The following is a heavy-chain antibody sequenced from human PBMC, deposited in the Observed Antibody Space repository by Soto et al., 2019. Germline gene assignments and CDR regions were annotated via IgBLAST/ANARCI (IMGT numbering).Heavy chain of an antibody. D-gene: IGHD3-16*02. J-gene: IGHJ4*02. CDR3: ARDPSPDPYDYIWGSYRYDYFDY. CDR1: GYTFTSYG. CDR2: ISAYNGNT. V-gene: IGHV1-18*01. Sequence: ASVKVSCKASGYTFTSYGISWVRQAPGQGLEWMGWISAYNGNTNYAQKLQGRVTMTTDTSTSTAYMELRSLRSDDTAVYYCARDPSPDPYDYIWGSYRYDYFDYWGQGTLVTVSS.